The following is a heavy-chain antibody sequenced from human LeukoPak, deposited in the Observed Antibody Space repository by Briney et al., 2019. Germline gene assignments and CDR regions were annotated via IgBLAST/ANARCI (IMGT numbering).Heavy chain of an antibody. Sequence: GASVKVSCKVSGYTLTELSMHWVGQAPGKGLEWMGGFDPEDGETIYAQKFQGRVTMTRNTSISTAYMELSSLRSEDTAVYYCARRYCSSTSCHYFDYWGQGTLVTVSS. J-gene: IGHJ4*02. CDR1: GYTLTELS. CDR3: ARRYCSSTSCHYFDY. D-gene: IGHD2-2*01. CDR2: FDPEDGET. V-gene: IGHV1-24*01.